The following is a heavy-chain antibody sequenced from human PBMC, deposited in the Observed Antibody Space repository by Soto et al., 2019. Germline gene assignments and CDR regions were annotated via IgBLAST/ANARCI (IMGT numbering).Heavy chain of an antibody. CDR2: ISAYNGNT. CDR1: GYTFTSYG. Sequence: ASVQVCCKASGYTFTSYGISWGRQAPGQGLEWMGWISAYNGNTNYAQKLQGRVTMTTDTSTSTAYMELRSLRSDDTAVYYCARDYGPGYSSGWYWVYWGQGILVSVSS. D-gene: IGHD6-19*01. V-gene: IGHV1-18*01. CDR3: ARDYGPGYSSGWYWVY. J-gene: IGHJ4*02.